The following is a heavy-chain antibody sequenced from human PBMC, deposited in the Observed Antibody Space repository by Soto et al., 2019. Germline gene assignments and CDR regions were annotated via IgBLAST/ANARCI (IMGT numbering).Heavy chain of an antibody. CDR1: GGTFSSYA. Sequence: SVKVSCKASGGTFSSYAISWVRQAPGQGLEWMGRIIPILGIANYAQKFQGRVTITADKSTSTAYMELSSLRSEDTAVYYCARGPYGSGSYYNKRLDYWGQGTLVTVSS. J-gene: IGHJ4*02. V-gene: IGHV1-69*04. D-gene: IGHD3-10*01. CDR2: IIPILGIA. CDR3: ARGPYGSGSYYNKRLDY.